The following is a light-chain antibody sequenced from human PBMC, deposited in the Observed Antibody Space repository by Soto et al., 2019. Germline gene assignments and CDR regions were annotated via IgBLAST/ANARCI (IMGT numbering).Light chain of an antibody. Sequence: QSALTQPASVSGSPGQSITISCTGTSSDVGGDYSVSWYQQHPGKAPKLMIYDVSNRPSGVSNRFSGSKSGNTASLTISGLQAEDEADYFCSSFTTSSTPGVFGGGTKLTVL. CDR3: SSFTTSSTPGV. J-gene: IGLJ3*02. CDR1: SSDVGGDYS. CDR2: DVS. V-gene: IGLV2-14*01.